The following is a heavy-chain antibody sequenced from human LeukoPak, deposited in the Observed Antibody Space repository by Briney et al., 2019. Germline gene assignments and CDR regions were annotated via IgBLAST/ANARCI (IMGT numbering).Heavy chain of an antibody. CDR2: IYYSGST. V-gene: IGHV4-39*01. J-gene: IGHJ5*02. D-gene: IGHD1-26*01. CDR1: GGSISSSIYY. Sequence: PSETLSLTCTVSGGSISSSIYYWGWIRQPPGKGLEWIGYIYYSGSTYYNPSLKSRVTISVDTSKNQFSLKLSSVTAADTAVYYCARRSIVGALSWFDPWGQGTLVTVSS. CDR3: ARRSIVGALSWFDP.